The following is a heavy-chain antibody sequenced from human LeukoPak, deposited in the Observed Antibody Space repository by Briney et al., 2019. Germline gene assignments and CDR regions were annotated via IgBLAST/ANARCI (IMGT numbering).Heavy chain of an antibody. J-gene: IGHJ5*02. CDR2: INHSGST. CDR3: ARAMRTYYDGPRLWFDP. D-gene: IGHD3-22*01. CDR1: SGSFSGYY. Sequence: PSETLSLTCTVYSGSFSGYYWSWIRQPPGKGLEWIGDINHSGSTNFNPSLKSRVTISLDTSKNQFSLKLSSVTAADTAVYYCARAMRTYYDGPRLWFDPWGEGTLVTVSS. V-gene: IGHV4-34*01.